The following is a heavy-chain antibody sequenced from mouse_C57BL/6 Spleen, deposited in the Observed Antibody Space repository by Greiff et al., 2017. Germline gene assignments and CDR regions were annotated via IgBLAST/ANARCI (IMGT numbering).Heavy chain of an antibody. CDR2: INPGSGGT. D-gene: IGHD4-1*01. V-gene: IGHV1-54*01. CDR3: ARGWDALFAY. CDR1: GYAFTNYL. J-gene: IGHJ3*01. Sequence: QVQLQQSGAELVRPGTSVKVSCTASGYAFTNYLIEWVKQRPGQGLEWIGVINPGSGGTNYNEKFKGKATLTADKSSSTAYMQLSGLASEDSAVYFCARGWDALFAYWGQGTLVTVSA.